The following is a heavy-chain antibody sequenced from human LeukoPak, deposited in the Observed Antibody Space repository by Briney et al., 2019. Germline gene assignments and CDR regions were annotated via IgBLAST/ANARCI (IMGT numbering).Heavy chain of an antibody. CDR2: ITNDGSST. V-gene: IGHV3-74*01. CDR1: GPTFSSHW. CDR3: VRDGDAFNFDY. J-gene: IGHJ4*02. D-gene: IGHD5-24*01. Sequence: GGSLRLSCAASGPTFSSHWMHWVRQAPGKGLVWVSRITNDGSSTTYADSVKGRFTISRDNAKNMLYLQVNSLGAEDTAVYYCVRDGDAFNFDYWGQGTLVTVSS.